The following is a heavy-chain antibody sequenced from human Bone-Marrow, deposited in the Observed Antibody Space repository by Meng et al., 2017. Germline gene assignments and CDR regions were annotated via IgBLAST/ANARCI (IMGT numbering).Heavy chain of an antibody. CDR2: IYYSGGT. CDR3: ARATQRGYTLRVGFDP. Sequence: QLQLQESGPGLVKPSETLSLTCTVPGGSISRSSYYWGWIRQPPGKGLEWIGSIYYSGGTYYNPSLKSRVTISVDTSKNQFSLKLSSVTAADTAVYYCARATQRGYTLRVGFDPWGQGTLVTVSS. D-gene: IGHD5-18*01. J-gene: IGHJ5*02. CDR1: GGSISRSSYY. V-gene: IGHV4-39*01.